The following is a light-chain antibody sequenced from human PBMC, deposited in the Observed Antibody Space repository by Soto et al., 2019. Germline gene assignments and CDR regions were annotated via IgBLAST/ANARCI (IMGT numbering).Light chain of an antibody. CDR3: QQYNSYWT. CDR1: QSISSW. Sequence: DIKMTQSPSTLYASVPERVTITCRASQSISSWLAWYQQKPGKAPKLLIYKASSLESGVPSRFSGSGSGTEFTLTISSLQPDDFATYYCQQYNSYWTFGQGTKVDVK. V-gene: IGKV1-5*03. J-gene: IGKJ1*01. CDR2: KAS.